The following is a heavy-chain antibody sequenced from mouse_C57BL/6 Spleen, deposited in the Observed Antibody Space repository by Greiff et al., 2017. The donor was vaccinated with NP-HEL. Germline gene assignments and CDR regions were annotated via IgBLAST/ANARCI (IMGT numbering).Heavy chain of an antibody. CDR1: GYTFTSYW. J-gene: IGHJ4*01. Sequence: QVHVKQPGAELVKPGASVQMSCKASGYTFTSYWITWVKQRPGQGLEWIGDIYPGSGSTNYNEKFKSKDTLTVDTSSSTAYLQLSSLTSEDAAVYYCARGGLGRGDAMDYWGQGTSVTVSS. CDR2: IYPGSGST. V-gene: IGHV1-55*01. CDR3: ARGGLGRGDAMDY.